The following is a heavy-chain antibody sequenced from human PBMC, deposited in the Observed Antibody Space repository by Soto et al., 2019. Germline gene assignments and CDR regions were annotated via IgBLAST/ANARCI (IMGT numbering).Heavy chain of an antibody. Sequence: GASVKVSCKASGYTFTSYAMHWVRQAPGQRLEWVGWINAGNGNTKYSQKFQGRVTITRDTSASTAYMELSSLRSEDTAVYYCAREDVYCSSTSCPSPDYYYYGMDVWGQGTTVTVSS. CDR1: GYTFTSYA. V-gene: IGHV1-3*01. CDR3: AREDVYCSSTSCPSPDYYYYGMDV. D-gene: IGHD2-2*01. CDR2: INAGNGNT. J-gene: IGHJ6*02.